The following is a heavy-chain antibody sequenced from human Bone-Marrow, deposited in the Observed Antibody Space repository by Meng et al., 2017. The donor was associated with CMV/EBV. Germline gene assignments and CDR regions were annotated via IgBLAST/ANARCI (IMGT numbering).Heavy chain of an antibody. D-gene: IGHD6-19*01. V-gene: IGHV4-59*12. CDR2: IYYSGTT. J-gene: IGHJ4*02. CDR3: ARDLISSWYPYYCAD. Sequence: SETLSLTCTVSGGSISSYYWNWIRQPPGKGLECIGYIYYSGTTYYNPSLKSRVTISVDTSKNQFSLKLSSVTAADTAVYYCARDLISSWYPYYCADWGRGKLVDGAS. CDR1: GGSISSYY.